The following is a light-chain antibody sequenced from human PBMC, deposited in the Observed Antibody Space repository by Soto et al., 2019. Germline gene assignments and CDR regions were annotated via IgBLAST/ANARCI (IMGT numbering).Light chain of an antibody. CDR1: SSDVGSYNL. CDR3: CSYAGGVI. Sequence: QSAQTQPASVSGYPGQSITISCTGTSSDVGSYNLVSWYQQYPGKAPKLMIYEVTKRPSGVSDRFSGSKSGNTASLTISGLQSEDEADYYCCSYAGGVIFGGGTKLTVL. J-gene: IGLJ2*01. CDR2: EVT. V-gene: IGLV2-23*02.